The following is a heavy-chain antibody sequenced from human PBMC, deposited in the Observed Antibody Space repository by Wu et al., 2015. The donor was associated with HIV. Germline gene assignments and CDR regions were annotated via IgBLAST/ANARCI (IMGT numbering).Heavy chain of an antibody. CDR1: GYTFTSYY. Sequence: QVQLVQSGAEVKKPGASVKVSCKASGYTFTSYYMHWVRQAPGQGLEWMGIINPSGGSTSYAQKFQGRVTMTRDTSTSTVYMELSSLRSEDTAVYYCARDPDSGAASDAFDIWGQGTMVTVSS. V-gene: IGHV1-46*01. J-gene: IGHJ3*02. CDR3: ARDPDSGAASDAFDI. D-gene: IGHD2-15*01. CDR2: INPSGGST.